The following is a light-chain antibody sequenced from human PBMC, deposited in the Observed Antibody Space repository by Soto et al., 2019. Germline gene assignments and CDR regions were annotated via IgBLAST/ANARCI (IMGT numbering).Light chain of an antibody. CDR2: DAS. J-gene: IGKJ5*01. CDR3: QQYDNLPV. V-gene: IGKV1-33*01. Sequence: DIQMTQSPSSLSSSLGDRVTITCQASQDINNYLNWYQQKPGKAPKLLIYDASNLETGVPSRFSGSGSGTDFTFTISSLQPEDIATYYCQQYDNLPVFGQGTRLEIK. CDR1: QDINNY.